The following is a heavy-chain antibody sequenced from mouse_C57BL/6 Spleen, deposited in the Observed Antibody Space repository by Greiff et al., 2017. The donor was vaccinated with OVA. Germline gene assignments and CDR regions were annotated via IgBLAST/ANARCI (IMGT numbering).Heavy chain of an antibody. Sequence: QVQLQQPGAELVKPGASVKLSCKASGYTFTSYWMHWVKQRPGQGLEWIGMIHPNSGSNNYNEKFKSKATLTVDKSSSTAYMQLSSLTSEDSAVYYCARGLTGTFDYWGQGTTLTVSS. V-gene: IGHV1-64*01. CDR1: GYTFTSYW. CDR2: IHPNSGSN. CDR3: ARGLTGTFDY. D-gene: IGHD4-1*01. J-gene: IGHJ2*01.